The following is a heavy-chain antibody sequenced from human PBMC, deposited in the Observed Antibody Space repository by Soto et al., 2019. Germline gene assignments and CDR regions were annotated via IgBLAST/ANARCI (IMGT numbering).Heavy chain of an antibody. CDR1: GGTFSSYA. Sequence: QVQLVQSGAEVKKPGSSVKVSCKASGGTFSSYAISWVRQAPGQGLEWMGGIIPIFGTANYALKFQGRVTITADESTSTAYMELSSLRSEDTAVYYCARDLDMCTNGVCYNWFDPWGQGTLVTVSS. CDR2: IIPIFGTA. D-gene: IGHD2-8*01. CDR3: ARDLDMCTNGVCYNWFDP. J-gene: IGHJ5*02. V-gene: IGHV1-69*01.